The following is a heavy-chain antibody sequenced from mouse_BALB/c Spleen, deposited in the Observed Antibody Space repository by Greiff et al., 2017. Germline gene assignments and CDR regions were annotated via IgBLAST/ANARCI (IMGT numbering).Heavy chain of an antibody. CDR2: IRNKANGYTT. CDR3: ARDRDSYGSSFDY. V-gene: IGHV7-3*02. CDR1: GFTFTDYY. Sequence: EVQVVESGGGLVQPGGSLRLSCATSGFTFTDYYMSWVRQPPGKALEWLGFIRNKANGYTTEYSASVKGRFTISRDNSQSILYLQMNTLRAEDSATYYCARDRDSYGSSFDYWGQGTTLTVSS. D-gene: IGHD1-1*01. J-gene: IGHJ2*01.